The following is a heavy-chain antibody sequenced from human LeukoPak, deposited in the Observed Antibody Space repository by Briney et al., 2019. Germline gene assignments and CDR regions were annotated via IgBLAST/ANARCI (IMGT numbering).Heavy chain of an antibody. CDR1: GGPFSDYY. Sequence: SETLSLTCAVYGGPFSDYYWTWIRQPPGKGLEWIGEIDHSGTTNYNPSLKSRVTISVDTSKNQFSLKLSSVTAADTAVYFCARTHHDRLSGYYSGGGPFDYWGQGTQVTVSS. D-gene: IGHD3-9*01. CDR2: IDHSGTT. V-gene: IGHV4-34*01. CDR3: ARTHHDRLSGYYSGGGPFDY. J-gene: IGHJ4*02.